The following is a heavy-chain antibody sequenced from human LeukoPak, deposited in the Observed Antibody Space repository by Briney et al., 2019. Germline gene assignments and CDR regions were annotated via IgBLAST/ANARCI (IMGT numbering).Heavy chain of an antibody. CDR3: ARRAGAYSHPYDY. CDR2: VGSSGTYI. V-gene: IGHV3-21*04. D-gene: IGHD4/OR15-4a*01. Sequence: PGGSLRLSCAASGFTFSSFTMNWVRHAPGKGLEWVSSVGSSGTYIYYAHSVKGRFTISRDNAKNTLNLQMNSLRAEDTPVYYCARRAGAYSHPYDYWGQGTLVTVSS. J-gene: IGHJ4*02. CDR1: GFTFSSFT.